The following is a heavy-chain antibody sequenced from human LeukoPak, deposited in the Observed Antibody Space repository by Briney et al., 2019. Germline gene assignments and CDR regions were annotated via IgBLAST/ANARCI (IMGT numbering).Heavy chain of an antibody. V-gene: IGHV3-30*03. J-gene: IGHJ4*02. D-gene: IGHD3-9*01. Sequence: PGGSLILSCAASGFTFSSYGMHWVRQAPGKGLEWAAVISYDGSNKYYADSVKGRFTISRDNSKNTLYLQMNSLRAEDTAVYYCAHLGYYDILTGYYGVLDYWGQGTLVTVSS. CDR3: AHLGYYDILTGYYGVLDY. CDR2: ISYDGSNK. CDR1: GFTFSSYG.